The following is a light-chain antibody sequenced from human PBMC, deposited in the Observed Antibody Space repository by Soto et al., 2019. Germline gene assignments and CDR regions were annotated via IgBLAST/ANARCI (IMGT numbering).Light chain of an antibody. CDR3: QQSYSPRFT. Sequence: DIQMTQSPSTLSGSEGDRVTITCRASQTISSWLAWYQQKPGKAPKLLIYAASSLQSGVPSRFSGSGSGTDFPLTISSLQPEDVATYYCQQSYSPRFTFGGGTKVDI. CDR1: QTISSW. CDR2: AAS. V-gene: IGKV1-39*01. J-gene: IGKJ4*01.